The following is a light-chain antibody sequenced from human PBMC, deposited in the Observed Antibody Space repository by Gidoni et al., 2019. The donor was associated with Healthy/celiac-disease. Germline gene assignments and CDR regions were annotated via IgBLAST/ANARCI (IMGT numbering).Light chain of an antibody. CDR3: QQYGSSPLT. CDR2: GAS. J-gene: IGKJ4*01. Sequence: DIVLTLSPGTLSLSPGERATLSCRPSQSVSRSYLAWSQQKPGQAPRLLIYGASSRATGMPDRFSGSGSGTDFTLTISRLEPEDVAVYYCQQYGSSPLTFGGGTKVEIK. CDR1: QSVSRSY. V-gene: IGKV3-20*01.